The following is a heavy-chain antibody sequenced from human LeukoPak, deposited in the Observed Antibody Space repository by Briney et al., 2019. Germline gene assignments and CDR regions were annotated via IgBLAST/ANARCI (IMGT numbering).Heavy chain of an antibody. D-gene: IGHD3-10*01. J-gene: IGHJ4*02. Sequence: SQTLSLTCTVSGGSISSGHYYWSWIRQPAGKGLEWIGRVYTSGSTNYNPSLKSRVTISVDTSKNQFSLKPSSVTAADTAVYYCARAYDYYGSGSYYNNYFDYWGQGTLVTVSS. CDR2: VYTSGST. CDR3: ARAYDYYGSGSYYNNYFDY. CDR1: GGSISSGHYY. V-gene: IGHV4-61*02.